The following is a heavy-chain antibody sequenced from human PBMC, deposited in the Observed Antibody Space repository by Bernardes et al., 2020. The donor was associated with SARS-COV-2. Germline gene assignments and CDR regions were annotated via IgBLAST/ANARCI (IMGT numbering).Heavy chain of an antibody. CDR1: GGSISSSSYY. Sequence: SETLSLTRTVSGGSISSSSYYWGWIRQPPGKGLEWIGSIYYSGSTYYNPSLKSRVTISVDTSKNQFSLKLSSVTAADTAVYYCARHFGTYYDVDYWGQGTLVTVSS. V-gene: IGHV4-39*01. CDR2: IYYSGST. J-gene: IGHJ4*02. CDR3: ARHFGTYYDVDY. D-gene: IGHD3-3*01.